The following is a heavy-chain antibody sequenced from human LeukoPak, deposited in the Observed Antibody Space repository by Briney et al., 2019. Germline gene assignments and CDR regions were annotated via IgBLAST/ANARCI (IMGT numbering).Heavy chain of an antibody. CDR1: GYTFTSYG. D-gene: IGHD6-13*01. CDR2: ISAYNGNT. V-gene: IGHV1-18*01. CDR3: AREGLSSSWYTGGDLQPFDY. Sequence: ASVKVSCKASGYTFTSYGISWVRQAPGQGLEWMGWISAYNGNTNYAQKLQGRVTMTTDTSTSTAYMELRSLRSDDTAVYYCAREGLSSSWYTGGDLQPFDYWGQGTLVAVSS. J-gene: IGHJ4*02.